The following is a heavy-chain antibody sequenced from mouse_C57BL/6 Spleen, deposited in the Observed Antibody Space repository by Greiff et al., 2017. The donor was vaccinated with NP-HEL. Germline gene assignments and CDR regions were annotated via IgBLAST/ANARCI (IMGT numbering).Heavy chain of an antibody. CDR3: ARSDGSSPWFAY. J-gene: IGHJ3*01. CDR1: GYTFTSYW. V-gene: IGHV1-53*01. CDR2: INPSNGGT. D-gene: IGHD1-1*01. Sequence: VQLQQPGTELVKPGASVKLSCKASGYTFTSYWMHWVKQRPGQGLEWIGNINPSNGGTKYNEKFKSKATLTVDTSSSTAYMQLSSLTSEDSAVYYCARSDGSSPWFAYWGQGTLVTVSA.